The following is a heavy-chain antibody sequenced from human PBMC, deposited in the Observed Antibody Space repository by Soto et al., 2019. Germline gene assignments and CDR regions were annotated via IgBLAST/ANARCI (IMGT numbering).Heavy chain of an antibody. D-gene: IGHD5-12*01. V-gene: IGHV3-23*01. CDR1: EFTFSSYA. Sequence: TGGSLRLSCGASEFTFSSYAMTWVRRAPGKGLEWVSSISGSGRSTYYADSVKGRFTISRDNSKNTLFLQINSPRAEDTAVYYCARLSMATHFYYYGMDVWGQGTTVTVSS. J-gene: IGHJ6*02. CDR2: ISGSGRST. CDR3: ARLSMATHFYYYGMDV.